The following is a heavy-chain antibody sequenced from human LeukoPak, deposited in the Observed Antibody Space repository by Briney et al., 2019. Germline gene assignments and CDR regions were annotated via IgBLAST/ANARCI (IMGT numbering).Heavy chain of an antibody. V-gene: IGHV5-51*01. J-gene: IGHJ5*02. CDR1: GYSFTSYW. Sequence: GESLKISCKGSGYSFTSYWIGWVRQMPGKGLEWMGIIYPGDSDTRYSPSFQGQVTISADKSISTAYLQWSSLKASDTAMYYCARSYGITIFGVVTENWFDPWGQGTLVTVS. CDR3: ARSYGITIFGVVTENWFDP. D-gene: IGHD3-3*01. CDR2: IYPGDSDT.